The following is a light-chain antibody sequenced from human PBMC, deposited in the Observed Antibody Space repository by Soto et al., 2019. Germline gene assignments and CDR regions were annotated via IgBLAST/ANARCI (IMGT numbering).Light chain of an antibody. CDR3: QQYNNWPWT. V-gene: IGKV3-15*01. Sequence: IVLTQSPGTLSLSPGDRATLSCRASQRVSARYLAWYQQKPGQAPRLLIHGASTRATGFPARFSGSGSGTDFTLTISSLQSEDFAVYYCQQYNNWPWTFGQGTKVDI. CDR1: QRVSARY. CDR2: GAS. J-gene: IGKJ1*01.